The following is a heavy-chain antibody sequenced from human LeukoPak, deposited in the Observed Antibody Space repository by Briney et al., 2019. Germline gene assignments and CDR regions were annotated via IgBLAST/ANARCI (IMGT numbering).Heavy chain of an antibody. CDR1: GGTFSSNT. V-gene: IGHV1-69*13. D-gene: IGHD2-15*01. Sequence: SVKVSCKASGGTFSSNTISWVRQAPGQGLECMGGIIPIFGTANYAQKFQGRVTITADESTSTAYMELSGLRYEDTAVYYCARVWCSGGSCYSSRGAFDIWGQGTMVTVSS. J-gene: IGHJ3*02. CDR2: IIPIFGTA. CDR3: ARVWCSGGSCYSSRGAFDI.